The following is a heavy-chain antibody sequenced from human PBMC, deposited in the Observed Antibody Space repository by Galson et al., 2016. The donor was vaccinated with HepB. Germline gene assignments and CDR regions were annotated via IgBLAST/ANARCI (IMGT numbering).Heavy chain of an antibody. CDR1: GFTFSGYG. J-gene: IGHJ5*02. CDR2: ISHDGNKK. CDR3: ARGGFTIYGEGFDT. V-gene: IGHV3-30*03. D-gene: IGHD3-3*01. Sequence: LRLSCAASGFTFSGYGMNWVRQAPGKGLEWVALISHDGNKKYYAESVRGRFSVSRDNSNSTLYLLMDSLRAEDTAIYYCARGGFTIYGEGFDTWGRGVPVTVSS.